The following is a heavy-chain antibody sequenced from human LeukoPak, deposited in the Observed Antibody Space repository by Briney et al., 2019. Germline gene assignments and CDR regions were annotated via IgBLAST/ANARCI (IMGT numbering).Heavy chain of an antibody. CDR3: AKRAGQQLTYWYIDL. CDR2: ISNSYNT. D-gene: IGHD6-13*01. V-gene: IGHV3-23*01. CDR1: GFTFNNYA. J-gene: IGHJ2*01. Sequence: GGSLRLSCAASGFTFNNYAMSWVRQAPGKGLECVSTISNSYNTYYVDSVKGRFTISRDNSKNMLYLQMDSLRADDTAIYYCAKRAGQQLTYWYIDLWGRGTLVSVSS.